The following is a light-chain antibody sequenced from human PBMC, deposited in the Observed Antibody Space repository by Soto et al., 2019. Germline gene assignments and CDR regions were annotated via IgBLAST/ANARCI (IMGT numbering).Light chain of an antibody. J-gene: IGLJ3*02. CDR2: EAT. V-gene: IGLV2-23*01. CDR3: CSYAGSSADVL. CDR1: SSDVGSSNL. Sequence: QSALAQPASVSGSPGQSITISCTGTSSDVGSSNLVSWYQQYPGKAPKLIIYEATKRPSGVSNRFSGSKSGNAASLTITNLQADDEADYHCCSYAGSSADVLFGGGTQLTVL.